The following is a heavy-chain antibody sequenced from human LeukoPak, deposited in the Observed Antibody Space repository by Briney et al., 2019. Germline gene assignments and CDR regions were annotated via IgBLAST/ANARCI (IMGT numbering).Heavy chain of an antibody. J-gene: IGHJ4*02. D-gene: IGHD6-13*01. CDR3: ASSPAYSSSWYAIDN. Sequence: PGGSLRLSCAASGFTFSNYDMHWVRQAAGKGLEWVSGIGTAGDTYYPGSVKGRFTISRESAENSLYLQMNSLSAGDTAVYYCASSPAYSSSWYAIDNWGQGTLVTVSS. CDR2: IGTAGDT. V-gene: IGHV3-13*01. CDR1: GFTFSNYD.